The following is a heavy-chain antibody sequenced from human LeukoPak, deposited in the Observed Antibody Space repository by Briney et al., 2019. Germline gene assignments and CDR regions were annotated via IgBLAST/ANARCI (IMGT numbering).Heavy chain of an antibody. CDR3: ARQASIAARSANYYYYYGMDV. Sequence: SETLSLTCTVSGGSISSSSYYWGWIRQPPGKGLEWIGSIYYSGSTYYNPSLKSRVTISVDTSKNQFSLKLSSVTAADTAVYYCARQASIAARSANYYYYYGMDVWGQGTTVTVSS. D-gene: IGHD6-6*01. CDR2: IYYSGST. J-gene: IGHJ6*02. CDR1: GGSISSSSYY. V-gene: IGHV4-39*01.